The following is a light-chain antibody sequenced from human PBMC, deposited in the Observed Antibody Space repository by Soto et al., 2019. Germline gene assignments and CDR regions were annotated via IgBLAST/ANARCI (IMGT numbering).Light chain of an antibody. CDR2: GAS. J-gene: IGKJ1*01. Sequence: IVLTQSPATLSVYPGQRATLSCRASQSVASNLAWYQQRPGQAPRLLIYGASSRATGIPDRFSGSGSGTEFTLTISSLQSEDFAVYYCQQYKNWPRTFGQGTKV. CDR3: QQYKNWPRT. CDR1: QSVASN. V-gene: IGKV3D-15*01.